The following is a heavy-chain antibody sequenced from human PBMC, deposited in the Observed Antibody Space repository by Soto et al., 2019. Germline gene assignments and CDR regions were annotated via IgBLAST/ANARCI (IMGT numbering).Heavy chain of an antibody. V-gene: IGHV3-23*01. CDR3: EKSIGAVAGFDY. CDR2: ISGRGGST. Sequence: EVQLLESGGGLVQPGGSLRLSCAASGFTFSSYAMSWVRQAPGKGLEWVSAISGRGGSTYYADSVKGRFTISRDNSKNTVYVQMNGLRAEDTAVYYCEKSIGAVAGFDYWGQVSLVTVSS. J-gene: IGHJ4*02. CDR1: GFTFSSYA. D-gene: IGHD6-19*01.